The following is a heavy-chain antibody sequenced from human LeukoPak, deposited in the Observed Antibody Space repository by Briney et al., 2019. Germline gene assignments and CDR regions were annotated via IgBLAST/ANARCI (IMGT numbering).Heavy chain of an antibody. D-gene: IGHD1-26*01. J-gene: IGHJ4*02. V-gene: IGHV4-59*08. CDR3: ARQAGNSGSYFVY. CDR2: IYYSGRT. CDR1: GGSISGYY. Sequence: SETLSLTCTVSGGSISGYYWSWIRQPPGKGLEWLGYIYYSGRTDYNPSLKSRVTISVDTSKNQFSLKLSSVTAADTAVYYCARQAGNSGSYFVYWGQGTLVTVSS.